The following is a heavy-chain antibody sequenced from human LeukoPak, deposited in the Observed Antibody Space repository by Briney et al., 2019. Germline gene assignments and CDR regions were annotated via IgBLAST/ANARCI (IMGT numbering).Heavy chain of an antibody. V-gene: IGHV3-48*02. CDR1: GFTFSSYS. CDR3: ARDYSGTYSVSAFDI. D-gene: IGHD1-26*01. J-gene: IGHJ3*02. CDR2: ISSSSSTT. Sequence: TGGSLRLSCVASGFTFSSYSMNWVRQAPGKGLEWVSYISSSSSTTYYADSVKGRFTISRGNAKNPLYLQMNSLRDEDTAVYYCARDYSGTYSVSAFDIWGQGTMVTVSS.